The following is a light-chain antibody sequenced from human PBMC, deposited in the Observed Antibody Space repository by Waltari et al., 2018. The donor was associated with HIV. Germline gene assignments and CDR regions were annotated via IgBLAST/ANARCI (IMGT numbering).Light chain of an antibody. Sequence: DIQMTQSPPSLSASVGDRVTLTCRASESVSSSLSWDQQKPGEAPNLLIYGASTVESGAPSRCSGSGARTEFTLTSSSLQPDDFATYYCQQYIRYPFTFGGGTKVEIK. J-gene: IGKJ4*01. CDR3: QQYIRYPFT. CDR1: ESVSSS. CDR2: GAS. V-gene: IGKV1-5*03.